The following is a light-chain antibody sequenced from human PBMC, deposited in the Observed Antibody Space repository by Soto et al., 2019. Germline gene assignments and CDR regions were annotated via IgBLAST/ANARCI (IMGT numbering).Light chain of an antibody. J-gene: IGKJ3*01. Sequence: EIVLTQSPGTLSLSPGERATRSCRASQSVSSSYLAWYQQTPGQAPRLLIYGASNRATGTPDRFSVSASGTDITLTISRLEPEDVAVYYCQHYGTSARFGPGTKVDIK. V-gene: IGKV3-20*01. CDR3: QHYGTSAR. CDR2: GAS. CDR1: QSVSSSY.